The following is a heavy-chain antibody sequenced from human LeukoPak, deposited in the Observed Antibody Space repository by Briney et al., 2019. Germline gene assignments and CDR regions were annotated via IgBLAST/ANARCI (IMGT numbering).Heavy chain of an antibody. V-gene: IGHV3-66*01. Sequence: GGSLRLSCAASGFTVSSNYMSWVRQAPVKGLEWVSVIYSGGSTYYADSVKGRFTISRDNSKNTLYLQMNSLRAEDTAVYYCARWYLRHYFDYWGQGTLVTVSS. CDR3: ARWYLRHYFDY. CDR2: IYSGGST. J-gene: IGHJ4*02. D-gene: IGHD6-13*01. CDR1: GFTVSSNY.